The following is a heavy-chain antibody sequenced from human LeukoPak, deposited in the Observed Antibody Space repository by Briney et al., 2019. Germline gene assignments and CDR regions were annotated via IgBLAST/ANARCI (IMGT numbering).Heavy chain of an antibody. CDR2: FCLGRDT. Sequence: SETLSLTCTVSGDSVTNDFFWGWVRQPPGKELEWIGSFCLGRDTYYRPSLKSRVTISVDTSKNQFSLNLNSVTAADTAVYYCARWASISRQPGGFFDHWGQGTLVTVSS. CDR3: ARWASISRQPGGFFDH. D-gene: IGHD3-16*01. V-gene: IGHV4-38-2*02. CDR1: GDSVTNDFF. J-gene: IGHJ4*02.